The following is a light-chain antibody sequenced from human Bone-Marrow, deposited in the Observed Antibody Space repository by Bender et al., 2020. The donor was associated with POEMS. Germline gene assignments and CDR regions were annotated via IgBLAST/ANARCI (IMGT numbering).Light chain of an antibody. CDR1: RLGDKY. V-gene: IGLV3-1*01. Sequence: SYELTQPPSVSVSPGQTASIACSGDRLGDKYVCWYQQKPGQSPVLVINQDRKRPSGIPERFSGSNSGNTATLTISGTQAMDEADYYCQVWDSSSNGVFGGGTKLTVL. CDR2: QDR. CDR3: QVWDSSSNGV. J-gene: IGLJ3*02.